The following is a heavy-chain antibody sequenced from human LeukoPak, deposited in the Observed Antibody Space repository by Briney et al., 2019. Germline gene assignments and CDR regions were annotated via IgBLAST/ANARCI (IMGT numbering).Heavy chain of an antibody. CDR2: INHSGST. J-gene: IGHJ4*02. Sequence: SETLSLTCAVYGVSFSGYYWSWIRQPPGKGLEWIGEINHSGSTNYNPSLKSRVTISVDTSKNQFSLKLSSVTAADTAVYYCARGLAARTVDYWGQGTLVTVSS. V-gene: IGHV4-34*01. CDR1: GVSFSGYY. D-gene: IGHD6-6*01. CDR3: ARGLAARTVDY.